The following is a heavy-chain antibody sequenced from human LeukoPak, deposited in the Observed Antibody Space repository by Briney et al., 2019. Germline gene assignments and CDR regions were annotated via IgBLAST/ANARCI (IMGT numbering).Heavy chain of an antibody. D-gene: IGHD3-10*01. CDR3: ARGWFGEFYPYYFDY. J-gene: IGHJ4*02. CDR1: GFTFSSYS. V-gene: IGHV3-21*01. CDR2: ISSSSSYI. Sequence: GGSLRPSCAASGFTFSSYSMNWVRQAPGKGLEWVSSISSSSSYIYYADSVKGRFTISRDNAKNSLYLQMNSLRAEDTAVYYCARGWFGEFYPYYFDYWGQGTLVTVSS.